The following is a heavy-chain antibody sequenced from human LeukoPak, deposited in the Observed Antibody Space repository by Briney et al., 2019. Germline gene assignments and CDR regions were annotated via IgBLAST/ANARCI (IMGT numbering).Heavy chain of an antibody. V-gene: IGHV3-30*18. J-gene: IGHJ4*02. D-gene: IGHD2-21*01. CDR2: ISYDGSNK. CDR1: GFTFSSYG. Sequence: GGSLRLSCAASGFTFSSYGMHWVRQAPGKGLEWVAVISYDGSNKYYADSVKGRFTISRDNSKNTLYLQMNSLRAEDTAVYYCAKDMVIFPSEWGLPASPDYWGQGTLVTVSS. CDR3: AKDMVIFPSEWGLPASPDY.